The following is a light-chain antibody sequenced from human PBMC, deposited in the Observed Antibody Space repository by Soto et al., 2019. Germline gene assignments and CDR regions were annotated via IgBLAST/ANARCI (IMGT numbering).Light chain of an antibody. J-gene: IGKJ3*01. CDR2: GAS. CDR3: QQYNNWPFT. V-gene: IGKV3-15*01. CDR1: QSVSSN. Sequence: EIVMTQSPATLSVSPGERATLSCRASQSVSSNLAWYQQKPGQAPRLLIYGASTRATGIPARFSGSGSGTEFTLTISSLQYEDFAVYYCQQYNNWPFTFGPGTKVYIK.